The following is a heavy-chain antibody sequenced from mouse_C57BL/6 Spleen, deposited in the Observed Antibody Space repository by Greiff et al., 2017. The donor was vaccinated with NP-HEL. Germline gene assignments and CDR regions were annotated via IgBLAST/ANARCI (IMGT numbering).Heavy chain of an antibody. D-gene: IGHD1-1*01. J-gene: IGHJ2*01. V-gene: IGHV3-6*01. CDR2: ISYDGSN. Sequence: EVKLQESGPGLVKPSQSLSLTCSVTGYSITSGYYWNWIRQFPGNKLEWMGYISYDGSNNYNPSLKNRISITRDTSKNQFFLKLNSVTTEDTATYYCAREESHYYGSSYGYFDYWGQGTTLTVSS. CDR1: GYSITSGYY. CDR3: AREESHYYGSSYGYFDY.